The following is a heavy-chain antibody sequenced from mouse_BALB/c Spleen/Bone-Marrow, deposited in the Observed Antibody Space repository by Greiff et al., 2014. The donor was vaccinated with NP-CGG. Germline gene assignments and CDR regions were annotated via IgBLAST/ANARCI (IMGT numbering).Heavy chain of an antibody. J-gene: IGHJ4*01. D-gene: IGHD2-1*01. CDR1: GYTFSHYW. V-gene: IGHV1S41*01. CDR3: ARGIYYGSYVYAMDY. CDR2: IAPCSGST. Sequence: DLVKPGASVRLSCKASGYTFSHYWVYWVKQRPGQGLEWIGRIAPCSGSTYYNEIFKGKATLTVDTSSSTAYIQLSSLASEDSAVYFCARGIYYGSYVYAMDYWGQGTSVTVSS.